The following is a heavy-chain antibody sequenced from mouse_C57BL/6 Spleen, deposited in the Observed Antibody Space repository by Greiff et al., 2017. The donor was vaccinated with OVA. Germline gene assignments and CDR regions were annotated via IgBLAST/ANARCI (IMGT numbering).Heavy chain of an antibody. CDR3: TRDAITTVVARPFDY. V-gene: IGHV5-9-1*02. Sequence: EVQVVESGEGLVKPGGSLKLSCAASGFTFSSYAMSWVRQTPEKRLEWVAYISSGGDYIYYADTVKGRFTISRDNARNTLYLQMSSLKSEDTAMYYCTRDAITTVVARPFDYWGQGTTLTVSS. D-gene: IGHD1-1*01. J-gene: IGHJ2*01. CDR2: ISSGGDYI. CDR1: GFTFSSYA.